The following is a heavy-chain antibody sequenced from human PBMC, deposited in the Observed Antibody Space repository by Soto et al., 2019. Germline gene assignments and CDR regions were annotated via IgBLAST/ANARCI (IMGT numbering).Heavy chain of an antibody. J-gene: IGHJ6*02. CDR1: GHTFTRYG. Sequence: ASVKVSCKASGHTFTRYGISWVRQAPGQGLEWMGWISGYNGDTNYAQKFQDRVSMTIDTSTGTAYMELRSLTSDDTAIYYCAKNGQPPYYYYGLDVWGQGTKVTVS. V-gene: IGHV1-18*01. CDR2: ISGYNGDT. D-gene: IGHD2-8*01. CDR3: AKNGQPPYYYYGLDV.